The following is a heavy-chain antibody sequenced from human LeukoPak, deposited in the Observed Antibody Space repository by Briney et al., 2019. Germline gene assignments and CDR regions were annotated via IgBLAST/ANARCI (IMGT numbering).Heavy chain of an antibody. D-gene: IGHD6-6*01. J-gene: IGHJ1*01. CDR1: GGSIISGDYP. CDR2: FYHGGTT. Sequence: SQTLSLTCAVSGGSIISGDYPWNWIRQPPGKGLEWIGYFYHGGTTYYNPSLKRRVTISVDRSNSQFSLRLTSVTAADTAVYYCARGGAARLHFQNWGQGTLVTVSS. CDR3: ARGGAARLHFQN. V-gene: IGHV4-30-2*01.